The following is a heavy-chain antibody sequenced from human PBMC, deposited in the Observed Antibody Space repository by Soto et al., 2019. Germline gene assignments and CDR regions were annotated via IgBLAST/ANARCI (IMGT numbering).Heavy chain of an antibody. CDR2: ISGSGGST. CDR3: ASQSARPIYYYGMDV. V-gene: IGHV3-23*01. Sequence: WGSLRLSCAASGFTFSSYAMSWVRQAPGKGLEWVSAISGSGGSTYYADSVKGRFTISRDNSKNTLYLQMNSLRAEDTAVYYCASQSARPIYYYGMDVWGQGTTVTVSS. CDR1: GFTFSSYA. J-gene: IGHJ6*02. D-gene: IGHD6-6*01.